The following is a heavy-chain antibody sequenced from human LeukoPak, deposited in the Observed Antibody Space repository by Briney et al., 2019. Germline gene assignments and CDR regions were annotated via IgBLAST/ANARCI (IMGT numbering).Heavy chain of an antibody. CDR1: GFTFSRSS. D-gene: IGHD2-21*02. Sequence: GGSLRLSCAASGFTFSRSSMNWVRQAPGKGLEWVSYISSSSSTIYYADSVKGRFTISRDNAKNSLYLQMNSLRADETAVYYCARYCGGDCSRRWFDPWGQGALVTVSS. J-gene: IGHJ5*02. V-gene: IGHV3-48*01. CDR2: ISSSSSTI. CDR3: ARYCGGDCSRRWFDP.